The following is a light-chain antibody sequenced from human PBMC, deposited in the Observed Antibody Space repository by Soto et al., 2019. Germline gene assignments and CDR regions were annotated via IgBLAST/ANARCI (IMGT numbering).Light chain of an antibody. CDR3: QQRSNWPLT. V-gene: IGKV3-15*01. Sequence: EIVMTQSPATLSVSPGERATLSCRASQSVSSNLAWYQQKPGQAPRLLIYGASTRATGIPARFSGSGSGTEFTLTISSLQSEHFAVYYCQQRSNWPLTFGGGTKVEIK. CDR1: QSVSSN. J-gene: IGKJ4*01. CDR2: GAS.